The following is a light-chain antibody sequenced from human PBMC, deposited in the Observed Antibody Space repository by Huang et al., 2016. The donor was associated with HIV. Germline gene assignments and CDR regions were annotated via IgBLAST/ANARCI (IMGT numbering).Light chain of an antibody. J-gene: IGKJ5*01. CDR1: QSISTW. CDR2: KAS. CDR3: QQYNSYSMT. Sequence: DIQMTQSPSTLSASVGDRVTITCRASQSISTWLAWYQQKPGQAPKCLIYKASSVQSGVPSRFSGSGSGTEFTLTISSLQPDDFATYYCQQYNSYSMTFGQGTRLDVK. V-gene: IGKV1-5*03.